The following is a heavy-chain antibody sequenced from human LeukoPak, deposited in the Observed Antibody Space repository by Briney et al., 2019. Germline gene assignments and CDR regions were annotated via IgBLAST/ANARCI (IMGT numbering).Heavy chain of an antibody. CDR3: ARAGRYGSGSYYLTDYYYYMDV. J-gene: IGHJ6*03. D-gene: IGHD3-10*01. Sequence: GGSLRLSCAASGFILSSYGMHWVRQGPGKGLEWVAIISYDGSNKYYGDSVKGRFTISKDNSNNTLFLQMNSLRPEDTAVYYCARAGRYGSGSYYLTDYYYYMDVWGKGTTVTISS. V-gene: IGHV3-30*03. CDR2: ISYDGSNK. CDR1: GFILSSYG.